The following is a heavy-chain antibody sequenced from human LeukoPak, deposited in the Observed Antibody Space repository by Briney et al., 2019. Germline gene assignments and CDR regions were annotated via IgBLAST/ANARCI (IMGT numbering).Heavy chain of an antibody. CDR2: ISHSGGT. CDR1: GGSFSGFH. J-gene: IGHJ4*02. Sequence: SETLSLTCAVYGGSFSGFHWSWIRQPPGKGLEWIREISHSGGTNYNPSLKSRVTISVDTSKNQFSLKLISVTAADTAVYYCARHTPYSSSIDYWGQGTLVTVSS. V-gene: IGHV4-34*01. D-gene: IGHD6-6*01. CDR3: ARHTPYSSSIDY.